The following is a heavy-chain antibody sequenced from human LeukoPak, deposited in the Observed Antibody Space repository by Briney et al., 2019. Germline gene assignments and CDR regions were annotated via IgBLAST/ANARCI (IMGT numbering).Heavy chain of an antibody. D-gene: IGHD3-22*01. Sequence: AASVKVSCKASGYTFTSYGISWVRQAPGQGLEWMGGIIPIFGTANYAQRFQGRVTITADESTSTAYMELSSLRSEDTAVYYCARDPSTNYYDISGFDYWGQGTLVTVSS. V-gene: IGHV1-69*13. J-gene: IGHJ4*02. CDR1: GYTFTSYG. CDR3: ARDPSTNYYDISGFDY. CDR2: IIPIFGTA.